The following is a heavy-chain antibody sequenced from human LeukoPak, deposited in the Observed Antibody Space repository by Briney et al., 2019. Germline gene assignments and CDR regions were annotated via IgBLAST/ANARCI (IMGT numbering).Heavy chain of an antibody. CDR2: ISSSSSYI. CDR1: GFTFSSYS. V-gene: IGHV3-21*01. D-gene: IGHD6-19*01. CDR3: ARDGVKGSGWYVPYYGMDV. J-gene: IGHJ6*02. Sequence: GGSLRLSCAASGFTFSSYSMNWVRQAPGKGLEWVSSISSSSSYIYYADSVKGRFTISRDNAKNSLYLQMNSLRAEDTAVYYCARDGVKGSGWYVPYYGMDVWGQGTMVTVSS.